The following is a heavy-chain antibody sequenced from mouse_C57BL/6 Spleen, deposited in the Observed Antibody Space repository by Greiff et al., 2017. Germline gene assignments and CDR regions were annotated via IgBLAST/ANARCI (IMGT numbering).Heavy chain of an antibody. CDR2: IYPGSGST. V-gene: IGHV1-55*01. Sequence: QVTLKESGAELVKPGASVKMSCKASGYTFTSYWITWVKQRPGQGLEWIGDIYPGSGSTNYNEKFKSKATLTVDTSSSTAYMQLSSLTSEDSAVYYCARWGELTGAYFDYWGQGTTLTVSS. J-gene: IGHJ2*01. CDR3: ARWGELTGAYFDY. D-gene: IGHD4-1*01. CDR1: GYTFTSYW.